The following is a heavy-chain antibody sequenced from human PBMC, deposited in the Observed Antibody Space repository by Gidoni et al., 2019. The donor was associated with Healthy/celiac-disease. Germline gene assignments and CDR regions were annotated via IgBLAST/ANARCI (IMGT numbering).Heavy chain of an antibody. J-gene: IGHJ5*02. D-gene: IGHD3-3*01. V-gene: IGHV1-8*01. CDR3: ARGQGVTIFGVAWRGWFDP. Sequence: QVQLVQSGAEVKKPGASVKVSCKASGYTFTSYDINWVRQATGQGLEWMGWMNPNSGNTGYAQKFQGRVTMTRNTSISTAYMELSSLRSEDTAVYYCARGQGVTIFGVAWRGWFDPWGQGTLVTVSS. CDR2: MNPNSGNT. CDR1: GYTFTSYD.